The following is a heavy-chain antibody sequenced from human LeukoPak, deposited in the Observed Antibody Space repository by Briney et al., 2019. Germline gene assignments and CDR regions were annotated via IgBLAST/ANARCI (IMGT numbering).Heavy chain of an antibody. V-gene: IGHV1-69*05. D-gene: IGHD3-22*01. CDR3: ARGPRGYYDSSGYYPHYYYHYMDV. Sequence: GASVKVSCKASGGTFSSYAISWVRQAPGQGLEWMGGIIPIFGTANYAQKFQGRVTITTDESTSTAYMELSSLRSEDTAVYYCARGPRGYYDSSGYYPHYYYHYMDVWGKGTTVTVSS. CDR2: IIPIFGTA. J-gene: IGHJ6*03. CDR1: GGTFSSYA.